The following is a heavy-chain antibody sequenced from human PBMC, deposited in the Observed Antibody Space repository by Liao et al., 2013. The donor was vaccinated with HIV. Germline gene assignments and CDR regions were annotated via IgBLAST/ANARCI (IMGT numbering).Heavy chain of an antibody. CDR2: IYAGGST. J-gene: IGHJ4*02. CDR3: ARGSDLDS. CDR1: GGSISSFY. V-gene: IGHV4-4*07. Sequence: QLQLQESGPRLVKPSETLSLTCGVPGGSISSFYWNWVRQPAGKGLEWIGRIYAGGSTNYNPSLKSRVTLSVDTTKNRLSLTLISVTAADTAVYYCARGSDLDSWGQGTQVTVSS.